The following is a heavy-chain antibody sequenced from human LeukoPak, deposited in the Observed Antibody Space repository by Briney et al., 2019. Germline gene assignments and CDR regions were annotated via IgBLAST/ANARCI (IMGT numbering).Heavy chain of an antibody. J-gene: IGHJ4*02. Sequence: EASVKVSCKASGGTFSSYAISWVRQAPGQGLEWMGGIIPIFGTANYAQKFQGRVTITTDESTSTAYMELSSLRSEDTAVYYCARGPLIWGLFDYWGQGTLVTVSS. CDR3: ARGPLIWGLFDY. CDR1: GGTFSSYA. D-gene: IGHD3-16*01. CDR2: IIPIFGTA. V-gene: IGHV1-69*05.